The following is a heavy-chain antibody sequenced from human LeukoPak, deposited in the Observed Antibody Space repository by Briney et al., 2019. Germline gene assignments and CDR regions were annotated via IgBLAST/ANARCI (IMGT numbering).Heavy chain of an antibody. CDR2: IYFSGST. D-gene: IGHD2-15*01. V-gene: IGHV4-30-4*01. Sequence: SETLPLTCTVSGGSINSGEYYWTWIRQLPGKGLEWIGYIYFSGSTDYNLSLEGRVSMSIDTSKNQFSLRLRSVTAADTAIYYCVRYCSGGTCYRREDAFDVWGQGTLVTVSS. CDR1: GGSINSGEYY. CDR3: VRYCSGGTCYRREDAFDV. J-gene: IGHJ3*01.